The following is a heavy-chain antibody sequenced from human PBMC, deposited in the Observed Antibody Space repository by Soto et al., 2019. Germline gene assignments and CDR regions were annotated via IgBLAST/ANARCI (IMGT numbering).Heavy chain of an antibody. CDR2: TDYSGNT. V-gene: IGHV4-59*08. D-gene: IGHD6-19*01. CDR1: SDSISSYY. Sequence: QVQLHESGPGLVRPSETLSLTCTVSSDSISSYYWIWIRQSPGKGLEWIGYTDYSGNTNYNPSLKSRVTISGDTSKNQFSLRLSSVTAADTAVYYCARAVGDPLYYLDYWGQGTLVTVSS. J-gene: IGHJ4*02. CDR3: ARAVGDPLYYLDY.